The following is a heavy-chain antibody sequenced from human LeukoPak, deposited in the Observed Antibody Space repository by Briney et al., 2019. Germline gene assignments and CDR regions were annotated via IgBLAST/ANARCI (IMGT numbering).Heavy chain of an antibody. V-gene: IGHV4-4*07. CDR1: GGSISSYY. CDR3: AREGGDIVVVPAAYFDY. D-gene: IGHD2-2*01. J-gene: IGHJ4*02. Sequence: SETLSLTCTVSGGSISSYYWSWIRQPAGKGLEWIGRIYTSGSTNYNPSLKSRVAMSVDTSKNQFSLKLSSVTAADTAVYYCAREGGDIVVVPAAYFDYWGQGTLVTVSS. CDR2: IYTSGST.